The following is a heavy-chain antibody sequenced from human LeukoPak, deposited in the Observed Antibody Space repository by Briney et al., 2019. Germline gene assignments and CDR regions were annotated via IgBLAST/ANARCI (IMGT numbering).Heavy chain of an antibody. J-gene: IGHJ4*02. Sequence: GGSLRLSCAASGFTFSSYSMNWVRQAPGKGLEWVSYISSSSSTIYYADSVKGRFTVSRDNSKNTLYLQMNSLRVEDTAVYYCAKDLQAHYSFDYWGQGTLVTVSS. CDR1: GFTFSSYS. D-gene: IGHD1-1*01. V-gene: IGHV3-48*01. CDR3: AKDLQAHYSFDY. CDR2: ISSSSSTI.